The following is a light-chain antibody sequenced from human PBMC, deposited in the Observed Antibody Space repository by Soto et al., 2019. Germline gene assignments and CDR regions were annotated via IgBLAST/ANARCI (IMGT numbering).Light chain of an antibody. CDR1: QSISDW. Sequence: DIQMTQFPFTLSASVGDRVTITCRASQSISDWLAWYQQKPGKAPKLLIYKASSLESGVPSRFSGSGSGTEFTLTISSLQPDDFATYYCQQYNSYSRTFGQGTKVEIK. V-gene: IGKV1-5*03. CDR2: KAS. J-gene: IGKJ1*01. CDR3: QQYNSYSRT.